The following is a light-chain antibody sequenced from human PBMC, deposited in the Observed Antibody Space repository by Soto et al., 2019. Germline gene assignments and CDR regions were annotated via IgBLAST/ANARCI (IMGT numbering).Light chain of an antibody. CDR1: SSDVCNYTY. V-gene: IGLV2-14*01. Sequence: QSVLTQPASVSGSPGQSITISCTGTSSDVCNYTYVSGYQQHPGKSPKLIIYEVSNRPSGVSNRFSVSKSGNTSSLTISGLQAEDENDYYCFSYTSSGTYVFGTGTKLTVL. CDR2: EVS. CDR3: FSYTSSGTYV. J-gene: IGLJ1*01.